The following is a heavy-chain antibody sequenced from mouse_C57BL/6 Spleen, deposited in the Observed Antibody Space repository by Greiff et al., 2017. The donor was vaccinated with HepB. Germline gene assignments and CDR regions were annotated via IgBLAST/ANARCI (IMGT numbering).Heavy chain of an antibody. V-gene: IGHV1-52*01. CDR2: IDPSDSET. J-gene: IGHJ3*01. CDR3: ARSAYYGSSLDGFAY. D-gene: IGHD1-1*01. Sequence: VQLQQPGAELVRPGSSVKLSCKASGYTFTSYWMHWVKQRPIQGLEWIGNIDPSDSETHYNQKFKDKATLTVDKSSSTAYMQLSSLTSEDSAVYYCARSAYYGSSLDGFAYWGQGTLVTVSA. CDR1: GYTFTSYW.